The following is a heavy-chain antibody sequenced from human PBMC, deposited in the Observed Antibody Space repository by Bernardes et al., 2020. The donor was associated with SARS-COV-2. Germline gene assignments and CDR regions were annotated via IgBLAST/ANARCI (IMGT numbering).Heavy chain of an antibody. CDR2: IYYSGST. CDR1: GGSISSGGYY. J-gene: IGHJ4*02. V-gene: IGHV4-31*03. D-gene: IGHD3-22*01. Sequence: SETLSLTCTVSGGSISSGGYYWSWIRQHPGKGLEWIGYIYYSGSTYYNPSLKSRVTISVDTSKNQFSLKLSSVTAADTAVYYCARESAENYYDSSGYDYWGQGTLVTVSS. CDR3: ARESAENYYDSSGYDY.